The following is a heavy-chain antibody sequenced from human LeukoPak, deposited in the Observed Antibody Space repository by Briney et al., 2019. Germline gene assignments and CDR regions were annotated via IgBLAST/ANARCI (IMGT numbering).Heavy chain of an antibody. CDR1: EYTFTDYY. D-gene: IGHD3-10*01. CDR3: ARGLGYYSSGSFSLGY. CDR2: INPQTGGT. J-gene: IGHJ4*02. V-gene: IGHV1-2*02. Sequence: GASVKVSCRASEYTFTDYYINWVRQAPGQGLEWMGWINPQTGGTRYAQKFQGRVTMTIDTSLSTAYVELSSLTSDDTAVYYCARGLGYYSSGSFSLGYWGQGTLVTVSS.